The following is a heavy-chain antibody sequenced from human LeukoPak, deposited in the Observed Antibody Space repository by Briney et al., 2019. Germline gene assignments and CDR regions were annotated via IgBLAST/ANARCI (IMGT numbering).Heavy chain of an antibody. CDR2: IGGSGGYT. V-gene: IGHV3-23*01. CDR1: GFTFNNYA. J-gene: IGHJ4*02. Sequence: GGSLRLSCEASGFTFNNYAMSWVRQAPGKGLEWVSGIGGSGGYTYYADSAKGRFTISRDDSKTTLFLQMNSLRADDTAVYYCAKALRNLDIGPTIPIAFEYWGQGALVTVSS. D-gene: IGHD5-12*01. CDR3: AKALRNLDIGPTIPIAFEY.